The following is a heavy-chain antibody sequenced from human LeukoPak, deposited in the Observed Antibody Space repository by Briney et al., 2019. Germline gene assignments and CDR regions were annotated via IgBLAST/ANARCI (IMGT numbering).Heavy chain of an antibody. CDR2: MNPNSGNT. CDR3: ARGLITGTAFDY. Sequence: ASVKVSCKASGYTFTSYDINWVRQATGQGLEWMGWMNPNSGNTGYAQKFQGRVTITRNTSISTAYMELSRLRSDDTAIYYCARGLITGTAFDYWGQGALVTVSS. D-gene: IGHD1-20*01. V-gene: IGHV1-8*03. J-gene: IGHJ4*02. CDR1: GYTFTSYD.